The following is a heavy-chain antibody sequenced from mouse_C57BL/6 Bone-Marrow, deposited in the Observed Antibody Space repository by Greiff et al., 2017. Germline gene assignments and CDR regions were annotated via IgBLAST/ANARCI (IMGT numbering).Heavy chain of an antibody. CDR3: ARSYYGNLYAMDY. J-gene: IGHJ4*01. V-gene: IGHV1-80*01. D-gene: IGHD2-10*01. CDR1: GYAFSSYW. CDR2: IYPGDGDT. Sequence: VMLVESGAELVKPGASVKISCKASGYAFSSYWMNWVKQRPGKGLEWIGQIYPGDGDTNYNGKFKGKATLTVDKSSSTAYMQLSSLTAEDSAVYFCARSYYGNLYAMDYWGQGTSVTVSS.